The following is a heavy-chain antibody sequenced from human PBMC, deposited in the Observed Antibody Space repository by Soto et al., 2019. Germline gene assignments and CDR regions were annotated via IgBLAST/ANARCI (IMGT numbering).Heavy chain of an antibody. J-gene: IGHJ4*02. Sequence: GASVQVSCKASGGTFSSYTISWVRQAPGQGLEWMGRIIPNSGRTNYAQKFQGWVTMTRDTSISTAYMELSRLRSDDTAVYYCARGDILTGYYTSAPNFDYWGQGTLVTVSS. V-gene: IGHV1-2*04. D-gene: IGHD3-9*01. CDR2: IIPNSGRT. CDR1: GGTFSSYT. CDR3: ARGDILTGYYTSAPNFDY.